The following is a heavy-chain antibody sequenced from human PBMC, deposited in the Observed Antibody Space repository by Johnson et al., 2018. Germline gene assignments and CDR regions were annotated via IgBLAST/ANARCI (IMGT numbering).Heavy chain of an antibody. CDR3: ARYGSGSYYSWLNFDY. Sequence: VQLVESGGGLVKPGGSLRLSCAASGFTFSDYYMSWIRQAPGKGLEWVANIKQDGSEKYYVDSVKGRFTISRDNAKNSLYLQMNSLRAEDTAVYYCARYGSGSYYSWLNFDYWGQGTLVTVSS. J-gene: IGHJ4*02. D-gene: IGHD3-10*01. CDR2: IKQDGSEK. CDR1: GFTFSDYY. V-gene: IGHV3-7*01.